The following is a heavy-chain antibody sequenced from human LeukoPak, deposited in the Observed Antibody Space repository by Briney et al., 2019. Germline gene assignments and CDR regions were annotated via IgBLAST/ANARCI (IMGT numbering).Heavy chain of an antibody. CDR3: ASQRERGYSYDLD. J-gene: IGHJ4*02. V-gene: IGHV5-51*01. D-gene: IGHD5-18*01. CDR1: GYSFTSYW. Sequence: HGESLKISCKGSGYSFTSYWIAWVRQMPGKGLEGMGMIYPGDSDTRYSPSFRGQVTISGDKSISTAYLQWSSLKASDTAMYYCASQRERGYSYDLDSGKGTLVIVSS. CDR2: IYPGDSDT.